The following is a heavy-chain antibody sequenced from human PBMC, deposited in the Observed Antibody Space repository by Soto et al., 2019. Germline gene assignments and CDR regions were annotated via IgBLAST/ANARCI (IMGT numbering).Heavy chain of an antibody. CDR2: IYYSGST. CDR1: NDSVSSGSYY. Sequence: SETLSLTCTVSNDSVSSGSYYWSWIRQPPGKGLEWIGYIYYSGSTYYSPSLKSRVTLSVDTSKNHFSLKLISVTAADTAVYYCARVNVVLTFGAVMLGYFDYWGQGALVTVSS. D-gene: IGHD3-16*01. CDR3: ARVNVVLTFGAVMLGYFDY. J-gene: IGHJ4*02. V-gene: IGHV4-61*01.